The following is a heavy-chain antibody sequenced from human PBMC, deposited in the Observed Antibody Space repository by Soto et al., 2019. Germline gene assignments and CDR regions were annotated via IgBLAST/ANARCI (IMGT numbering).Heavy chain of an antibody. CDR1: GFTFSSYG. D-gene: IGHD3-10*01. Sequence: QVQLVESGGGVVQPGRSLRLSCAASGFTFSSYGMHWVRQAPDKGLEWVAVIWYDGSNKYYADSVKGRFTISRDNSKNTLYLQMNSLRAEDTAVYYCARDRGDFYGSGSRFDYWGQGTLVTVSS. J-gene: IGHJ4*02. V-gene: IGHV3-33*01. CDR2: IWYDGSNK. CDR3: ARDRGDFYGSGSRFDY.